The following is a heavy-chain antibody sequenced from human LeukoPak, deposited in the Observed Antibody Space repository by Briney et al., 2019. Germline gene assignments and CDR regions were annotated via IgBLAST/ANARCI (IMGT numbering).Heavy chain of an antibody. J-gene: IGHJ4*02. D-gene: IGHD1-26*01. CDR1: GFTFSNYG. V-gene: IGHV3-33*06. CDR2: IWNDGTYD. Sequence: PGRSLRLSCAASGFTFSNYGMHWVRQTPDKGLDWVAIIWNDGTYDYYADSVKGRFTISRDNSKNMLYLQMNSLRAEDTAVYYCAKPTRGGGGSFVIEQWGQGTLVTVSS. CDR3: AKPTRGGGGSFVIEQ.